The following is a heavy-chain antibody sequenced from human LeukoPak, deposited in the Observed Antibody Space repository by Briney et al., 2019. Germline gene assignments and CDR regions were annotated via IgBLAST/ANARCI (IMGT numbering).Heavy chain of an antibody. CDR3: TRYDEVDRSSIW. CDR2: IRNKANNYAT. D-gene: IGHD3-3*01. CDR1: GFILSGSA. J-gene: IGHJ4*02. Sequence: PRGSPRLSCAASGFILSGSAIHWVRQASGKGLEWVGRIRNKANNYATVYAASVKGSITVSRDDSKNTPYLQMNSLKTEDTAVHYCTRYDEVDRSSIWWGRGGMVSVSS. V-gene: IGHV3-73*01.